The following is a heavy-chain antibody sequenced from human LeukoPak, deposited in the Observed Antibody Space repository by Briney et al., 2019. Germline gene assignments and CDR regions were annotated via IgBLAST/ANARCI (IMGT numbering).Heavy chain of an antibody. D-gene: IGHD1-20*01. Sequence: PGGSLRLSCAASGFTFSSYAMHWVRQAPGKGLEWVAVISYGGSNKYYADSVKGRFTISRDNAKNSLYLQMNSLRAEDTAVYYCARGRYNWNAFDYWGQGTLVTVSS. CDR2: ISYGGSNK. V-gene: IGHV3-30-3*01. J-gene: IGHJ4*02. CDR1: GFTFSSYA. CDR3: ARGRYNWNAFDY.